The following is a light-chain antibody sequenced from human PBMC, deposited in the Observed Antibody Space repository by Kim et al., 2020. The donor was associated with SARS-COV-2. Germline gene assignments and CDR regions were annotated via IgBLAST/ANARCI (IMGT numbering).Light chain of an antibody. CDR3: HQYHIGPKA. CDR2: GAS. Sequence: VAPGERATLSSRASQSISSDLAWYQQTPGQAPRLLINGASTRATGIPARFSGTGSGTEFTLTISSLQSEDFAMYYCHQYHIGPKAFGQGTKVDIK. V-gene: IGKV3-15*01. J-gene: IGKJ1*01. CDR1: QSISSD.